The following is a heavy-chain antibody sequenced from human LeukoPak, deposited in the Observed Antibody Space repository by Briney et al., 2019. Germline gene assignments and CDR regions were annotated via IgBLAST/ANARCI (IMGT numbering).Heavy chain of an antibody. CDR3: ARDYGAWSFDN. J-gene: IGHJ4*02. Sequence: GGSLRLSCAASGFTFNSYSMNWVRQARGKGLEWVSSISSGSSYIYADSVKGRFTISRDNAKNSLYLQMTSLRAEDTAVYYCARDYGAWSFDNWGQGTLVTVSS. D-gene: IGHD3-3*01. CDR2: ISSGSSYI. CDR1: GFTFNSYS. V-gene: IGHV3-21*06.